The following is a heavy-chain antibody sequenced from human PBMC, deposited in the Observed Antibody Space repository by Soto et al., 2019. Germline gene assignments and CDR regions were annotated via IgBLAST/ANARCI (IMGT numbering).Heavy chain of an antibody. CDR1: GGSISSGGYY. D-gene: IGHD2-2*01. V-gene: IGHV4-31*03. CDR2: IYYSGST. Sequence: QVQLQESGPGLVKPSQTLSLTCTVSGGSISSGGYYWSWIRQHPGKGLEWIGYIYYSGSTYYNPPRNSRVTLSVDTSKTQLYLKLSSVAAAATAVYYWARDGCSSASCYKPDYFDYWGQGTLVTVSS. J-gene: IGHJ4*02. CDR3: ARDGCSSASCYKPDYFDY.